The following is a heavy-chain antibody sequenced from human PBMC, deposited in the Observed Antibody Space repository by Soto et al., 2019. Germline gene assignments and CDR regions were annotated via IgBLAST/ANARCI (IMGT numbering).Heavy chain of an antibody. CDR1: GFTFSSYA. CDR3: AKWFGEGGSYYYGMDV. D-gene: IGHD3-10*01. Sequence: EVQLLESGGGLVQPGGSLRLSCAASGFTFSSYAMSWVRQAPGKGLEWVSAISGSGGSTYYADSVKGRFTISRDNSKNTLYLQMNSLRAEDTAVYYCAKWFGEGGSYYYGMDVWGQGTTVTVSS. V-gene: IGHV3-23*01. J-gene: IGHJ6*02. CDR2: ISGSGGST.